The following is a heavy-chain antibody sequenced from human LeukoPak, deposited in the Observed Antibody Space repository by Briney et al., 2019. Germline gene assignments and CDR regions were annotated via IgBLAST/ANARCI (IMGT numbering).Heavy chain of an antibody. J-gene: IGHJ4*02. CDR2: IYTSGST. CDR1: GGSISSYY. V-gene: IGHV4-4*07. CDR3: ARDSRTRNGYYPDY. D-gene: IGHD3-22*01. Sequence: PSETLSLTCTVSGGSISSYYWSWIRQPAGKGLEWIGRIYTSGSTNYNPSLKSRVTMSVDTSKNQFSLKLSSVTAADTAVYYCARDSRTRNGYYPDYWGQGTLVTVSS.